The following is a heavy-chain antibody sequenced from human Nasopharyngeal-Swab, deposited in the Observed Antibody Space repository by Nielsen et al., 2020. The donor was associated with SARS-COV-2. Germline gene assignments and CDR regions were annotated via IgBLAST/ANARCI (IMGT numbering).Heavy chain of an antibody. CDR2: INSDGSST. CDR1: GFTSSSYW. Sequence: GGSLRLSCAASGFTSSSYWMHWVRQAPGKGLVRVSRINSDGSSTTYADSVKGRFTISRDNTKNTLYLQMNSLRAEDTAVYYCARGGSSAYTWFDPWGQGTLVTVSS. CDR3: ARGGSSAYTWFDP. V-gene: IGHV3-74*01. D-gene: IGHD6-6*01. J-gene: IGHJ5*02.